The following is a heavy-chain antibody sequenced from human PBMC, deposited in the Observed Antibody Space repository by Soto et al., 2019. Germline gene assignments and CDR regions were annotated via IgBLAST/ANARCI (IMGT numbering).Heavy chain of an antibody. CDR3: ARDSSHNYYGMDV. J-gene: IGHJ6*02. V-gene: IGHV4-34*01. D-gene: IGHD6-13*01. CDR2: INHSGST. CDR1: GGSFSGYY. Sequence: KPSETLSLTCAVYGGSFSGYYWSWIRQPPGKGLEWIGEINHSGSTNYNPSLKSRVTISVDTSKNQFSLKLSSVTAADTAVYYCARDSSHNYYGMDVWGQGTTVTVSS.